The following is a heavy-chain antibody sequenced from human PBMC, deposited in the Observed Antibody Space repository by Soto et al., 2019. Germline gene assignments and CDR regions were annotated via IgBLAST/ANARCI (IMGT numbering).Heavy chain of an antibody. J-gene: IGHJ5*02. D-gene: IGHD3-3*01. V-gene: IGHV3-15*01. CDR3: TTGLTVFGVVIDP. CDR1: GFTFTEAL. Sequence: PGGSLRLSCAASGFTFTEALMTWVRQAPGKGLEWVGRIKRKTEGETTDYAAPVRGRFTISSADSKNTLYLQMNSLKTEDTAIYYCTTGLTVFGVVIDPWGQGTLVTVSS. CDR2: IKRKTEGETT.